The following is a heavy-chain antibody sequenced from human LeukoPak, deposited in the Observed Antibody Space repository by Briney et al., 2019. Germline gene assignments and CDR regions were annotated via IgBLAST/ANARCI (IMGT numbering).Heavy chain of an antibody. CDR1: GFTFSSYW. V-gene: IGHV3-7*01. CDR3: AREIRRVRFLEWLLYHPFDY. Sequence: GGSLRLSCAASGFTFSSYWMSWVRQAPGKGLEWVANIKQDGSEKYYVDSVKGRFTISRDNAKNSLYLQMNSLRAEDTAVYYCAREIRRVRFLEWLLYHPFDYWGQGTLVTVSS. J-gene: IGHJ4*02. D-gene: IGHD3-3*01. CDR2: IKQDGSEK.